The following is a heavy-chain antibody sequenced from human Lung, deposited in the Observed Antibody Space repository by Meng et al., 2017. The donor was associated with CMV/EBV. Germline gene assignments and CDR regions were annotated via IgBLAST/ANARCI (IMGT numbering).Heavy chain of an antibody. CDR3: ARSSDSSGYLSFQH. CDR2: IYSGGST. J-gene: IGHJ1*01. D-gene: IGHD3-22*01. V-gene: IGHV3-53*01. Sequence: GESLKISCAVSGFIVSDNYISWVRQAPGKGLEWVSVIYSGGSTYYADSVKGRFTISRDNSKNTLYLQMNSLRAEDTAVYYCARSSDSSGYLSFQHWGQGTLVTVSS. CDR1: GFIVSDNY.